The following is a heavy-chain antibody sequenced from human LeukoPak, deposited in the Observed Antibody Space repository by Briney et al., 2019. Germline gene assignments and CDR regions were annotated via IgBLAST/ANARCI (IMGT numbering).Heavy chain of an antibody. D-gene: IGHD1-26*01. J-gene: IGHJ4*02. Sequence: GRSLRLSCAASGFTFSSYGMHWVRQAPGKGLEWVAVIWYDGSNKYYADSVKGRFTISRDNSKNTLSLQMNSLRAEDTAVYYCARRTRGSWVDYWGQGTLVTVSS. CDR2: IWYDGSNK. CDR1: GFTFSSYG. V-gene: IGHV3-33*01. CDR3: ARRTRGSWVDY.